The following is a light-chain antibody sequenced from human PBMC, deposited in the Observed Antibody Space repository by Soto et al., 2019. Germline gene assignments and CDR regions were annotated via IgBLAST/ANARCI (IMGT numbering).Light chain of an antibody. Sequence: EIVLPQSPGTLSLSPGESAPLSCRASQSVSTSYVAWYQQKFGQAPRLLIYDAFSRATGIPDRFSASGSGTDFTLTISRLEPEDFAVYYCQQYGSSGTVGQGTKVDIK. V-gene: IGKV3-20*01. J-gene: IGKJ1*01. CDR1: QSVSTSY. CDR2: DAF. CDR3: QQYGSSGT.